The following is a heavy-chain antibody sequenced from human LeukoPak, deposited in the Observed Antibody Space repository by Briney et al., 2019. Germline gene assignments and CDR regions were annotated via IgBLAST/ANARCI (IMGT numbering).Heavy chain of an antibody. CDR3: ARDSDSGYGPFAS. CDR2: IHSGGTT. J-gene: IGHJ4*02. Sequence: RGGSLRLSCAPSRFTVSNNYISWVRPAPGKGLEWVSVIHSGGTTNYADSVHGPFTISRDNSKPTVYLHMNSLRAEDTAVYYCARDSDSGYGPFASWGQGTLVTVSS. D-gene: IGHD5-12*01. CDR1: RFTVSNNY. V-gene: IGHV3-53*01.